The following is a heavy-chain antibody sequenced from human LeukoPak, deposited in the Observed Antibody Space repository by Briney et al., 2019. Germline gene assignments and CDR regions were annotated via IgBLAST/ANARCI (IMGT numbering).Heavy chain of an antibody. V-gene: IGHV3-30*01. Sequence: GSLRLSCAASGFPFSSYAMHWVRPAPGKGLEWVAVISYDGSNKYYADSVKGRFTISRDNSKNTLYLQMNSLRAEDTAVYYCARDQNYGPPDRPSTFDYWGQGTLVTVSS. D-gene: IGHD4-17*01. J-gene: IGHJ4*02. CDR1: GFPFSSYA. CDR3: ARDQNYGPPDRPSTFDY. CDR2: ISYDGSNK.